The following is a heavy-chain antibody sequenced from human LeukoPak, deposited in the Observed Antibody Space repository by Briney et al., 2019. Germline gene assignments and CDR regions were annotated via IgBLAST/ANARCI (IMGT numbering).Heavy chain of an antibody. J-gene: IGHJ4*02. CDR2: ISSSSSYI. Sequence: GESLKISCAASGFTFSSYSMNWVRQAPGKGLEWVSSISSSSSYIYYADSVKGRFTISRNNAKNSLYLQMNSLRAEDTAVYYCASRQYSSSSFDYWGQGTLVTVSS. CDR3: ASRQYSSSSFDY. V-gene: IGHV3-21*01. D-gene: IGHD6-6*01. CDR1: GFTFSSYS.